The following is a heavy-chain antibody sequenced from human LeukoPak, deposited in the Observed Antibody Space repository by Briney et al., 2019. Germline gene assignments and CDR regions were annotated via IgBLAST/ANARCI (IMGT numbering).Heavy chain of an antibody. D-gene: IGHD3-22*01. CDR3: ARFTSGYYGYFDY. V-gene: IGHV1-8*01. J-gene: IGHJ4*02. CDR2: MNPNSGNT. CDR1: GYTFTSYD. Sequence: ASVKVSCKASGYTFTSYDINWVRQATGQGLEWMGWMNPNSGNTGYAQKFQGRVTMTRDTSISTVYMELSRLKSDDTAVYYCARFTSGYYGYFDYWGQGTLVTVSS.